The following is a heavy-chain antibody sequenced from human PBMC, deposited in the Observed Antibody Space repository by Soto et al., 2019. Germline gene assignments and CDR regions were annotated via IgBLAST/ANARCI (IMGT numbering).Heavy chain of an antibody. J-gene: IGHJ4*02. CDR2: IWYDGSNK. V-gene: IGHV3-33*01. Sequence: GGSLRLSCAASGFTFSSYGMHWVRQAPGKGLEWVAVIWYDGSNKYYADSVKGRFTISRDNSKNTLYLQMNSLRAEDTAVYYCARDGEEEAVALRRVYFDYWGQGTLVTVSS. CDR1: GFTFSSYG. CDR3: ARDGEEEAVALRRVYFDY. D-gene: IGHD6-19*01.